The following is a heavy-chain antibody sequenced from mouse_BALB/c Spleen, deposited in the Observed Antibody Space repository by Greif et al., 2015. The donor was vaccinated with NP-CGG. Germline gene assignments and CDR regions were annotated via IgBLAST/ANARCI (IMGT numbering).Heavy chain of an antibody. V-gene: IGHV1-82*01. D-gene: IGHD2-10*02. CDR1: GYAFSSSW. Sequence: VQLQQSGPELVKPGASVKISCKASGYAFSSSWMNWVKQRPGQGLEWIGRIYPGDGDTNYNGKFKGKATLTADKSSSTAYMQLSSLTSVDSAVYFCARKGEYGNYGAMDYWGQGTSVIVSS. CDR2: IYPGDGDT. J-gene: IGHJ4*01. CDR3: ARKGEYGNYGAMDY.